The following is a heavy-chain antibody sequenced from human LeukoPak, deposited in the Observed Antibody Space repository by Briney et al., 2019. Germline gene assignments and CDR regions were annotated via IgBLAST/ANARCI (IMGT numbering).Heavy chain of an antibody. CDR2: INPDGNKK. J-gene: IGHJ6*02. Sequence: PGGSLRLSCAVSGLTFSSSWMDWVRQAPGKGLEWVACINPDGNKKYSADSVKGRFTISRDNAKNSLYLQMNSLRAEDTAVYYCARDGNVLRFLEWYTYYYGMGVWGQGTTVTVSS. CDR1: GLTFSSSW. CDR3: ARDGNVLRFLEWYTYYYGMGV. D-gene: IGHD3-3*01. V-gene: IGHV3-7*01.